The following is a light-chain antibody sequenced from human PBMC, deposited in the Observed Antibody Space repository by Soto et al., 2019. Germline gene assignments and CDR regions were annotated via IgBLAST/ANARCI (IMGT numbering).Light chain of an antibody. CDR3: LHDYTYPRT. V-gene: IGKV1-6*01. Sequence: AIQMTQSPSSLSASIGDRVTITCRASQDIRDDLSWYQQKPGKAPKVLIYGSSNLQRGVPSRFSGSVSGTYFTLTISGLQPEDFAHYFCLHDYTYPRTFGQGTKVESK. CDR1: QDIRDD. J-gene: IGKJ1*01. CDR2: GSS.